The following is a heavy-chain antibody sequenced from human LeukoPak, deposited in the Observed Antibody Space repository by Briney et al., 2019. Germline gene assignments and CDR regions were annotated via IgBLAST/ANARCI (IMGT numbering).Heavy chain of an antibody. V-gene: IGHV4-39*01. J-gene: IGHJ4*02. CDR1: GGSISSSSYY. CDR3: ARLTSSGWQDY. CDR2: IYYSGST. Sequence: PSETLSLTCTVSGGSISSSSYYWGWIRQPPGKGLEWIGSIYYSGSTYYNPSLKSRVTISVDTSKNQFSLKLSSVTAADTAVYYCARLTSSGWQDYWGQGILVTVSS. D-gene: IGHD6-19*01.